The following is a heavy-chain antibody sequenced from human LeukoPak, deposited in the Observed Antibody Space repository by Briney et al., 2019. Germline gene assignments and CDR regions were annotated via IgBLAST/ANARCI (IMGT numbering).Heavy chain of an antibody. CDR2: IYYSGST. D-gene: IGHD2-2*02. Sequence: SETLSLTCTVSGGSISSSSYYWGWIRQPPGKGLEWIGSIYYSGSTYYNPSLKSRVTITLDTSKNQISLNLRSVTAADTAVYYCAGQNIPTPHDYWGQGTQVTVSS. CDR3: AGQNIPTPHDY. CDR1: GGSISSSSYY. J-gene: IGHJ4*02. V-gene: IGHV4-39*07.